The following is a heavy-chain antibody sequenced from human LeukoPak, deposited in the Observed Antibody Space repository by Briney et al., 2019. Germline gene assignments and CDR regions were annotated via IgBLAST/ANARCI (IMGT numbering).Heavy chain of an antibody. J-gene: IGHJ4*02. D-gene: IGHD3-9*01. Sequence: GGSLRLSCAASGFTFSDYYMSWIRQAPGKGLEWVSYISSSGSTIYYADSVKGRFTVSRDNSRNTLFLQMKSLRAEDSAVYYCAKKEGVLTGSNCFDSWGQGTLVTVSS. CDR3: AKKEGVLTGSNCFDS. CDR1: GFTFSDYY. CDR2: ISSSGSTI. V-gene: IGHV3-11*01.